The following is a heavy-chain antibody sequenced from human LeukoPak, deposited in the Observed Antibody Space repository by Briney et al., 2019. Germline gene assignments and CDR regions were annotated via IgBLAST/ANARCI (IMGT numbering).Heavy chain of an antibody. D-gene: IGHD1-1*01. CDR3: ARPQLEQDAFDI. J-gene: IGHJ3*02. V-gene: IGHV4-59*01. CDR2: IYYSGST. Sequence: PSETLSLTCTVSGGSISSYYWSWIRQPPGEGLEWIGYIYYSGSTNYNPSLKSRVTISVDTSKNQFSLKLSSVTAADTAVYYCARPQLEQDAFDIWGQGTMVTVSS. CDR1: GGSISSYY.